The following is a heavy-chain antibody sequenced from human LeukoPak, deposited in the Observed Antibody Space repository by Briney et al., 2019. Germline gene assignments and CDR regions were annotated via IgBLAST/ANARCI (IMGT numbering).Heavy chain of an antibody. V-gene: IGHV3-23*01. CDR1: GFTFSSYA. D-gene: IGHD3-22*01. CDR2: IGGSGGST. CDR3: AKCYDSSGYLLDYYYMDV. J-gene: IGHJ6*03. Sequence: QSGGSLRLSCAASGFTFSSYAMSWVRQAPGKGLEWVSAIGGSGGSTYYADSVKGRFTISRDNSKNTLYLQMNSLRAEDTAVYYCAKCYDSSGYLLDYYYMDVWGKGTTVTVSS.